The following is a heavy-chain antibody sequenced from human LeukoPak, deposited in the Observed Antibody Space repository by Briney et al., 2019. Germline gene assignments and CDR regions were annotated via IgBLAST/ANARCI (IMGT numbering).Heavy chain of an antibody. V-gene: IGHV1-2*02. CDR2: INPNSGGT. Sequence: GASVKVSCKASGYTFTGYYMHWVRQAPGQGLEWMGWINPNSGGTNYAQKFQGRVTTTRDTSISTAYMELSRLRSDDTAVYYCARLPGYSYGSDYWGQGTLVTVSS. CDR3: ARLPGYSYGSDY. D-gene: IGHD5-18*01. J-gene: IGHJ4*02. CDR1: GYTFTGYY.